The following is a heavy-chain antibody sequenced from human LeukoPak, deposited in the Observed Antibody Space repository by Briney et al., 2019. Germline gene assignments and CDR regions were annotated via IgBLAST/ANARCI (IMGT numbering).Heavy chain of an antibody. D-gene: IGHD3-3*01. J-gene: IGHJ4*02. CDR2: ISGSGGST. CDR1: GFTFSSYA. CDR3: AKDLVNDFWSGYYFDY. V-gene: IGHV3-23*01. Sequence: GGSLRLSCAASGFTFSSYAMSWVRQAPGKGLEWVSAISGSGGSTYYADSVKGRFTISRDNSKSTLYLQMNSLRAEDTAVYYCAKDLVNDFWSGYYFDYWGQGTLVTVSS.